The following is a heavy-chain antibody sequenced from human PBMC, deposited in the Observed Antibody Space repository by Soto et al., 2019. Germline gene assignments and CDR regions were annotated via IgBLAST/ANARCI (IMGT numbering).Heavy chain of an antibody. Sequence: SETLSLTCAVYGGSFSGYYWSWIRQPPGKGLEWIGEINHSGSTNYNPSLKSRVTISVDTSKNQFSLKLSSVTAADKAVYYCARGSELGHGEYYFDYWGQGTLVTVSS. CDR2: INHSGST. J-gene: IGHJ4*02. V-gene: IGHV4-34*01. CDR3: ARGSELGHGEYYFDY. CDR1: GGSFSGYY. D-gene: IGHD7-27*01.